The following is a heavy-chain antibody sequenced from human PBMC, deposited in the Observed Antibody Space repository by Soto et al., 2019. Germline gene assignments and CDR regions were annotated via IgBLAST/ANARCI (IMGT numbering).Heavy chain of an antibody. CDR1: GYSISSGYY. CDR3: ARDEYYYDSSGYYLSAFDI. V-gene: IGHV4-38-2*01. Sequence: SETLSLTCAASGYSISSGYYWGWIRQPPGKGLEWIGSIYHSGSTYYNPSLKSRVTISVDTSKNQFSLKLSSVTAADTAVYYCARDEYYYDSSGYYLSAFDIWGQGTMVTVSS. D-gene: IGHD3-22*01. CDR2: IYHSGST. J-gene: IGHJ3*02.